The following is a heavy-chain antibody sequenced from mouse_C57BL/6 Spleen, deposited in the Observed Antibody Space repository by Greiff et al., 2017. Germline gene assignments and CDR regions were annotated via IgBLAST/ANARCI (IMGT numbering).Heavy chain of an antibody. Sequence: QVQLQQPGAELVKPGASVKMSCKASGYTFTSYWITWVKQRPGQGLEWIGDIYPGSGSTNYNEKFKSKATLTVDTASSTAFMQLSSLTSEDSAVYYCAQEDGYLFAYWGQGTLVTVSA. CDR1: GYTFTSYW. D-gene: IGHD2-3*01. CDR2: IYPGSGST. J-gene: IGHJ3*01. V-gene: IGHV1-55*01. CDR3: AQEDGYLFAY.